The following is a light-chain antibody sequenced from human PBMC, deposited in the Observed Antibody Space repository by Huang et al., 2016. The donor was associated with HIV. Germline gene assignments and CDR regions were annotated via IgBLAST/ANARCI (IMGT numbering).Light chain of an antibody. V-gene: IGKV3-11*01. J-gene: IGKJ4*01. CDR3: QQRRNWLT. CDR1: QSVTKY. Sequence: EIVLTQSPATLSLSPGERATLSCRAIQSVTKYLAWYQHKPGQAPSLLIYDSSPRAPVIPGMFSGSGSVTDFTLTISSLEPEDLAVYYCQQRRNWLTFGGGTKVEIK. CDR2: DSS.